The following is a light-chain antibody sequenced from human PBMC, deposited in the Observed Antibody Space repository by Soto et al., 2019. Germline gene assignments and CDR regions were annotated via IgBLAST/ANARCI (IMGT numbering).Light chain of an antibody. J-gene: IGKJ4*01. CDR1: QSISIT. CDR2: DVS. V-gene: IGKV3-11*01. Sequence: EVVLTQSLATLTLSPGERATLSCRASQSISITLAWYQQKPGQAPRLLIYDVSNRATGIPARFSGSGSGTDFTLTISSLEPEDFAVYYCQDRSGLITFGGGTKVEIK. CDR3: QDRSGLIT.